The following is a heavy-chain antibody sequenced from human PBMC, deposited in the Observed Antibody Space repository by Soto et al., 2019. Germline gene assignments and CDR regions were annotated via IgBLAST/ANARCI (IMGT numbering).Heavy chain of an antibody. V-gene: IGHV6-1*01. Sequence: QVQLQQSGPGLVTPSQTLSLTCAIFGDSVSGHSVAWNWIRQSPSRGLEWVGRTYYRSKWFNEYAISVNSRITVNPDTSKNQVTLQLNSVTPEDTAVYSCARGQNYAFDYWGQGTLVTVSS. D-gene: IGHD3-16*01. CDR1: GDSVSGHSVA. J-gene: IGHJ4*02. CDR3: ARGQNYAFDY. CDR2: TYYRSKWFN.